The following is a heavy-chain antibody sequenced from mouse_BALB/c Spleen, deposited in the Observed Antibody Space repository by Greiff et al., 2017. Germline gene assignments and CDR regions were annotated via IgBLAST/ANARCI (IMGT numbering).Heavy chain of an antibody. V-gene: IGHV5-6-5*01. CDR3: ASRYYYGSSYWYFDV. Sequence: EVKLVESGGGLVKPGGSLKLSCAASGFTFSSYAMSWVRQTPEKRLEWVASISSGGSTYYPDSVKGRFTISRDNARNILYLQMSSLRSEDTAMYYCASRYYYGSSYWYFDVWGAGTTVTVSS. J-gene: IGHJ1*01. CDR1: GFTFSSYA. D-gene: IGHD1-1*01. CDR2: ISSGGST.